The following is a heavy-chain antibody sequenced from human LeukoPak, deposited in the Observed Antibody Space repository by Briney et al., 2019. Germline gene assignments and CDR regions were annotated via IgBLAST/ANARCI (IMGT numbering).Heavy chain of an antibody. Sequence: PGGSLRLSCAASGFTFSSYAMHWVRQAPGKGLEWVAVISYDGSNKYYADSVKGRFTISRDNSKNTLYLQMNSLRSEDTAVYYCARASSSTVTPTLPHYYYGMDVWGQGTTVTVSS. CDR2: ISYDGSNK. CDR3: ARASSSTVTPTLPHYYYGMDV. D-gene: IGHD4-11*01. CDR1: GFTFSSYA. V-gene: IGHV3-30-3*01. J-gene: IGHJ6*02.